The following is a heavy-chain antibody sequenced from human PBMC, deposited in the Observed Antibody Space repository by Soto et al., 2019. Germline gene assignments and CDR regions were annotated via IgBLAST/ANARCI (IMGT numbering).Heavy chain of an antibody. V-gene: IGHV3-23*01. Sequence: GGALRLSCAAPGFTFSSYAMSWVRQAPGKGLEWVSAISGSGGSTYYADSVKGRFTISRDNSKNTLYLQMNSLRAEDTAVYYCTKESSWHFYDSSGYPDCWGQGTQVTVSS. D-gene: IGHD3-22*01. CDR3: TKESSWHFYDSSGYPDC. J-gene: IGHJ4*02. CDR1: GFTFSSYA. CDR2: ISGSGGST.